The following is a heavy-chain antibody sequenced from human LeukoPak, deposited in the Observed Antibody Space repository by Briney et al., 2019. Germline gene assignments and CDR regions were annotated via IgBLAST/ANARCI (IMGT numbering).Heavy chain of an antibody. D-gene: IGHD6-25*01. CDR3: ARDSKRRQREYEGYYYYGMDV. J-gene: IGHJ6*02. CDR2: IYYSGST. CDR1: GGSISSYY. V-gene: IGHV4-59*01. Sequence: SETLSLTCTVSGGSISSYYWSWIRQPPGKGLEWIGYIYYSGSTNYNPSLKSRVTISVDTSKNQFSLKLSSVTAADTAVYYCARDSKRRQREYEGYYYYGMDVWGQGTTVTVSS.